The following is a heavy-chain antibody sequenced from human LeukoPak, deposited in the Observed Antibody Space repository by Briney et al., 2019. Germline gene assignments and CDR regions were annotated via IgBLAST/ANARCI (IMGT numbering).Heavy chain of an antibody. CDR1: GYTFTSYD. CDR3: ARGYWGNYYYYYMDV. Sequence: APVKVSCKASGYTFTSYDINWVRQATGQGLEWMGWMNPNSGNTGYAQKFQGRVTMTRNTSISTAYMELSSLRSEDTAVYYCARGYWGNYYYYYMDVWGKGTTVTVSS. V-gene: IGHV1-8*01. CDR2: MNPNSGNT. D-gene: IGHD2-15*01. J-gene: IGHJ6*03.